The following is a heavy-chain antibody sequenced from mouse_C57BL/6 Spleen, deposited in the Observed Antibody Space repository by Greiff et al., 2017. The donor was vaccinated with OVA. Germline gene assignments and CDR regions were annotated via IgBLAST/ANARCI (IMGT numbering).Heavy chain of an antibody. CDR3: ARGGYYAMDY. J-gene: IGHJ4*01. V-gene: IGHV1-4*01. CDR2: INPSSGYT. CDR1: GYTFTSYT. Sequence: QVQLKESGAELARPGASVKMSCKASGYTFTSYTVHWVKQRPGQGLEWIGYINPSSGYTKYNQKFKDKATLTADKSSSTAYMQLSSLTSEDSAVYYCARGGYYAMDYWGQGTSVTVSS.